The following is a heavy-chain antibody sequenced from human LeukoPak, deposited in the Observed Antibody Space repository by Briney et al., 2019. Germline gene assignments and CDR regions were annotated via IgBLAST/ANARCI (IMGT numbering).Heavy chain of an antibody. Sequence: SVKVSCKASGGTFSSYAISWVRQAPGQGLEWMGGIIPIFGTANYAQKFQGRVTVTADESTSTAYMELSSLRSEDTAVYYCARDGTVAARLYYYYYYMDVWGKGTTVTVSS. V-gene: IGHV1-69*01. CDR3: ARDGTVAARLYYYYYYMDV. J-gene: IGHJ6*03. CDR1: GGTFSSYA. CDR2: IIPIFGTA. D-gene: IGHD6-6*01.